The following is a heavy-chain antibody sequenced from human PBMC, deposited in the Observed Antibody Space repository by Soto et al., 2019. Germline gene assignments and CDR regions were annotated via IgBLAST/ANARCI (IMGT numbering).Heavy chain of an antibody. D-gene: IGHD4-17*01. Sequence: QVQLVQSGAEVKKPGSSVKVSCKASGDTFSTYTITWMRQAPGQGLEWMGGIIPRSATSKYAQKFQGRVTTIADESSRTVYMELRSLIREDTAVYYCAREGRVLVPTTVNSDDYYYAMDVWGQGTTVTVSS. J-gene: IGHJ6*02. CDR2: IIPRSATS. CDR3: AREGRVLVPTTVNSDDYYYAMDV. CDR1: GDTFSTYT. V-gene: IGHV1-69*12.